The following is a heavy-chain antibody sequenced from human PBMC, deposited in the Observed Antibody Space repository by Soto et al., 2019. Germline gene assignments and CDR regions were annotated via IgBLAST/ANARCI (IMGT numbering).Heavy chain of an antibody. Sequence: PSETLSLTCTVSGDSIISSDFYWGWVRQPPGKGLERIGSIFYLGSSYYNTSLKSRVTMSVDTSKNQFSLRLRSVTAADTALYFCARHSLALRKNNWFDPWGQGIMVTVSS. V-gene: IGHV4-39*01. D-gene: IGHD3-3*02. CDR2: IFYLGSS. CDR1: GDSIISSDFY. J-gene: IGHJ5*02. CDR3: ARHSLALRKNNWFDP.